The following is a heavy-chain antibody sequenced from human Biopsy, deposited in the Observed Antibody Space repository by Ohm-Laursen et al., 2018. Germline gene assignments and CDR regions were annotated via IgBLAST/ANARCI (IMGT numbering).Heavy chain of an antibody. Sequence: SLRLSCAASGFTFDDYAMHWVRQAPGKGLEWVSGISWHSGSRGYADPVKGRFTISRDNAKKLLYLQMNSLRAEDTALYYCVRGYSSSWSGYLDHWGQGTLVTVSS. CDR1: GFTFDDYA. D-gene: IGHD3-3*01. J-gene: IGHJ4*02. V-gene: IGHV3-9*01. CDR3: VRGYSSSWSGYLDH. CDR2: ISWHSGSR.